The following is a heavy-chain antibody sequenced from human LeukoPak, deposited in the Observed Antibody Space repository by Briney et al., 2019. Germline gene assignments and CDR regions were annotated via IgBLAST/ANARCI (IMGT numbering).Heavy chain of an antibody. CDR3: ERSIVARSPCFYY. CDR2: ISSGSGYI. Sequence: GGSLTLLCGASGFSSSSYILNWVRQAPGKGLEWVSSISSGSGYIYYRDSVKGRFTISRHNAKNSLYLQMNSLRVEDTAVYYCERSIVARSPCFYYCGEGILVTVSA. CDR1: GFSSSSYI. V-gene: IGHV3-21*06. D-gene: IGHD6-6*01. J-gene: IGHJ4*02.